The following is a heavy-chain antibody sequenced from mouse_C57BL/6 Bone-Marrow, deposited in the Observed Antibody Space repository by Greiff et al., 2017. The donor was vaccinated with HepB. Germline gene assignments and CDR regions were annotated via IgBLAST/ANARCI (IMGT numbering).Heavy chain of an antibody. V-gene: IGHV1-61*01. D-gene: IGHD1-1*01. CDR2: IYPSDSET. Sequence: VQLQQSGAELVRPGSSVKLSCKASGYTFTSYWMDWVKQRTGQGLEWIGNIYPSDSETHYNQKFKDKATLTVDKSSSTAYMQLSSLTSEDSAVYYCARGGSSYAGGFAYWGQGTLVTVSA. J-gene: IGHJ3*01. CDR1: GYTFTSYW. CDR3: ARGGSSYAGGFAY.